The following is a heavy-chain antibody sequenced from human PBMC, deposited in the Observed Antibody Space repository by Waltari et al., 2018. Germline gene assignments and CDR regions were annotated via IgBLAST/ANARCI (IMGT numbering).Heavy chain of an antibody. J-gene: IGHJ4*02. V-gene: IGHV1-69-2*01. CDR1: GYTFTAYY. D-gene: IGHD3-22*01. Sequence: EVQLVQSGAEVKKPGATVNISCKASGYTFTAYYMHWVQQAPGKGLEWMGRVDPEDGETIYAEKFQGRVTITADTSTDTAYMELSSLRSEDTAVYYCATDRDDSSGYYLGYWGQGTLVTVSS. CDR2: VDPEDGET. CDR3: ATDRDDSSGYYLGY.